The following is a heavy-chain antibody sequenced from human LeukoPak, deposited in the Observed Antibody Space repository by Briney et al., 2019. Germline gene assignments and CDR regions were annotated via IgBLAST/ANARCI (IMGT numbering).Heavy chain of an antibody. CDR1: GYTFTGYY. J-gene: IGHJ5*02. V-gene: IGHV1-2*02. CDR2: LNSKSGGT. D-gene: IGHD1-1*01. CDR3: ARNDWNDPWFDP. Sequence: ASVKVSCKASGYTFTGYYIHWVRQAPGQGLEWMGWLNSKSGGTNYAQNFQGRVTMTRDTIINTAYMELSRLRSDDTAVYYCARNDWNDPWFDPWGQDTLVTVSS.